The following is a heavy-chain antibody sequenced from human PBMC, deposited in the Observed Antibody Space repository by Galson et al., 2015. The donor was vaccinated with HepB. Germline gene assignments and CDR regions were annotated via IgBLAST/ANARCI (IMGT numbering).Heavy chain of an antibody. D-gene: IGHD6-19*01. CDR1: GFTFSSYG. V-gene: IGHV3-30*18. CDR3: AKDKLWLSYYYYGIDV. Sequence: SLRLSCAASGFTFSSYGMHWVRQAPGKGLEWVTYITYDGSDQNYARSVKGRFTISRDNSKNTLYLQMNSLRAEDTAVYYCAKDKLWLSYYYYGIDVWGQGTTVAVSS. CDR2: ITYDGSDQ. J-gene: IGHJ6*02.